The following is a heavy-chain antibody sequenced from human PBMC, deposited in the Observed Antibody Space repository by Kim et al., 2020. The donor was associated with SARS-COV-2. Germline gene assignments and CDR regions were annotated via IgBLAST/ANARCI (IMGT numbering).Heavy chain of an antibody. V-gene: IGHV4-31*02. Sequence: SLKSRLTITVDTSKNQFSLKLSSVTAADTAVYYCARVPIVVVTAYWYFDLWGRGTLVTVSS. J-gene: IGHJ2*01. CDR3: ARVPIVVVTAYWYFDL. D-gene: IGHD3-22*01.